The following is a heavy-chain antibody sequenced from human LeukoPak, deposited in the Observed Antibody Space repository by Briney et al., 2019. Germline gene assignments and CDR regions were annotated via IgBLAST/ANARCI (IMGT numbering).Heavy chain of an antibody. D-gene: IGHD3-10*01. V-gene: IGHV4-39*01. J-gene: IGHJ4*02. Sequence: SETLSLTCTVSGGSISSSSYYWGWIRQPPGKGLEWIGSIYYSGSTYYNPSLKSRVTISVDTSKHQFSLKLSSVTAADTAVYYCARRSSMVRGVIRPANWGQGTLVTVSS. CDR1: GGSISSSSYY. CDR3: ARRSSMVRGVIRPAN. CDR2: IYYSGST.